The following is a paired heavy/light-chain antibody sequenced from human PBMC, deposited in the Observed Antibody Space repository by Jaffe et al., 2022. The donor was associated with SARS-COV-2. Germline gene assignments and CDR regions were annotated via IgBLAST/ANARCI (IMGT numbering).Light chain of an antibody. J-gene: IGKJ3*01. Sequence: EIVMTQSPATLSVSPGERATLSCRASQSISSDLAWFQLKPGQAPRLLIYGASTRATGIPARFSGSGSGTEFTLTISSLQSEDFAVYYCQHYNNWPFTFGPGTKVDI. CDR1: QSISSD. CDR3: QHYNNWPFT. V-gene: IGKV3-15*01. CDR2: GAS.
Heavy chain of an antibody. D-gene: IGHD3-16*02. J-gene: IGHJ4*02. CDR1: GFIFSNHY. V-gene: IGHV3-7*01. CDR2: IKEDGSEK. CDR3: LTRGFIFGGVIVPRFDH. Sequence: EVRLVESGGGLVQPGGSLRLSCAASGFIFSNHYLSWVRQAPGKGLEWVANIKEDGSEKHYVDSVKGRFTISRDNTKNSVYLQMNSLRAEDTAVYYCLTRGFIFGGVIVPRFDHWGQGILVTVSS.